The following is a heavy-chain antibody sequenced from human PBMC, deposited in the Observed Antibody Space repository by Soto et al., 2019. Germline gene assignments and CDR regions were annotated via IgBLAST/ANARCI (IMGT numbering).Heavy chain of an antibody. V-gene: IGHV1-69*08. CDR2: IIPIFGIP. CDR3: AREDRDRETGLVPAAIDGMDV. Sequence: QVQLVQSGAEVKKPGSSVKVSCKASGGTFSRYSITWVRQAPGHGLEWIGRIIPIFGIPTYAQKFQGRVTSNADESTSTAYMEQSSLRSDDTAVYYCAREDRDRETGLVPAAIDGMDVWGQGTTVTVSS. D-gene: IGHD2-2*01. J-gene: IGHJ6*02. CDR1: GGTFSRYS.